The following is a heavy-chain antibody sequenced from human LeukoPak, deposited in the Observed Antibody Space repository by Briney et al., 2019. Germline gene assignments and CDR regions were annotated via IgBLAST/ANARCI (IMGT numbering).Heavy chain of an antibody. Sequence: ASXKVSCKASGYTFTSYDINWVRQATGQGLEWMGWMNPNSGNTGYAQKFQGRVTMTRNTSISTAYMELSSLRSEDTAVYYCARIEMATYDFDYWGQGTLVTVSS. CDR2: MNPNSGNT. CDR1: GYTFTSYD. CDR3: ARIEMATYDFDY. D-gene: IGHD5-24*01. V-gene: IGHV1-8*01. J-gene: IGHJ4*02.